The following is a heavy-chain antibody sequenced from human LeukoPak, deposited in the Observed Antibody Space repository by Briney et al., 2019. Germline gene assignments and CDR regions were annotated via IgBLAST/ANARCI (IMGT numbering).Heavy chain of an antibody. V-gene: IGHV4-59*01. D-gene: IGHD3-16*02. J-gene: IGHJ4*02. CDR1: GGSISSYY. CDR2: IYYSGST. CDR3: ARINYDYVWGSYRYTFDY. Sequence: SETLSLTCTVSGGSISSYYWSWIRQPPGKGLEWIGYIYYSGSTNYNPSLTSRVTISVDTSKNQFSLKLSSVTAADTAVYYCARINYDYVWGSYRYTFDYWGQGTLVTVSS.